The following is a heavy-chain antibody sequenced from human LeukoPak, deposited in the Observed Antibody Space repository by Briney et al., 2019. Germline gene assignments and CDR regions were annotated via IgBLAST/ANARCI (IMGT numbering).Heavy chain of an antibody. V-gene: IGHV1-2*02. CDR3: ARDEIPPQYYYGSGSYYLY. J-gene: IGHJ4*02. Sequence: ASVKVSCKASGYTFTGYYMHWVRQAPGQGLEWMGWINPNSGGTNYAQKFQGRVTMTRDTSISTAYMELSRLRSDDTAVYYCARDEIPPQYYYGSGSYYLYWGQGTLVTVSS. CDR1: GYTFTGYY. CDR2: INPNSGGT. D-gene: IGHD3-10*01.